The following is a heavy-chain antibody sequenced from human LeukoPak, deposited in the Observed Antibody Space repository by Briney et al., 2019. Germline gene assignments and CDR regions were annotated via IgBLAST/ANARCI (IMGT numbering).Heavy chain of an antibody. CDR3: ARSYVLLWFGEAIHYYGMDV. CDR2: ISSSSSYI. D-gene: IGHD3-10*01. J-gene: IGHJ6*02. V-gene: IGHV3-21*01. CDR1: GFSFSSYS. Sequence: GGSLRLSCAASGFSFSSYSMNWVRQAPGKGLEWVSSISSSSSYIYYADSVKGRFTISRDNAKNSLYLQMNSLRAEDTAVYYCARSYVLLWFGEAIHYYGMDVWGQGTTVTVSS.